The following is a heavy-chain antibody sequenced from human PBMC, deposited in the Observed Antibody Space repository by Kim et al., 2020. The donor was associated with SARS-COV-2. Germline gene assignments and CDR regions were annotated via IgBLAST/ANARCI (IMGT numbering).Heavy chain of an antibody. CDR3: ARVLAYCGGDCYWGPFDY. J-gene: IGHJ4*02. Sequence: TSRVTMSVDTSKNQFSLKLSSVTAAETAVYYCARVLAYCGGDCYWGPFDYWGQGTLVTVSS. D-gene: IGHD2-21*01. V-gene: IGHV4-4*06.